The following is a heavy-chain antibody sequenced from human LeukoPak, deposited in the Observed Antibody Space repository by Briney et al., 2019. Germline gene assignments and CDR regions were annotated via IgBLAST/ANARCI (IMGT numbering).Heavy chain of an antibody. CDR2: INPNSGGT. CDR1: GYTFTGYY. J-gene: IGHJ4*02. CDR3: AKDLYSSGWDDY. V-gene: IGHV1-2*02. Sequence: ASVKVSCKASGYTFTGYYMHWVRQAPGQGLEWMGWINPNSGGTHYAQKFQGRVTMTRDTSISTAYMELSSLRAEDTAVYYCAKDLYSSGWDDYWGQGTLVTVSS. D-gene: IGHD6-19*01.